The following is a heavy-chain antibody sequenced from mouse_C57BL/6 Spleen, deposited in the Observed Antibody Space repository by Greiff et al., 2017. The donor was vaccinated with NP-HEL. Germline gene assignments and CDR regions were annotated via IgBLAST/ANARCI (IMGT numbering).Heavy chain of an antibody. J-gene: IGHJ1*03. Sequence: LQESGAELVKPGASVKISCKASGYAFSSYWMNWVKQRPGKGLEWIGQIYPGDGDTNYNGKFKGKATLTADKSSSTAYMQLSSLTSEDSAVYFCARREGSYYGSSYWYFDVWGTGTTVTVSS. CDR1: GYAFSSYW. V-gene: IGHV1-80*01. CDR3: ARREGSYYGSSYWYFDV. D-gene: IGHD1-1*01. CDR2: IYPGDGDT.